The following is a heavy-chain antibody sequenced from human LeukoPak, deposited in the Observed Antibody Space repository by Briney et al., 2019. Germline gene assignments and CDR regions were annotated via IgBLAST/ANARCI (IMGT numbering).Heavy chain of an antibody. Sequence: GGSLRLSCAASGFTFSYSTMNWVRQAPGKGPEWVSYISSSSSTIYYADSVRGRFTISRDNAKNSVYLQMNSLRAEDTAVYYCARENGLGGYYFDYWGQGILVTVSS. J-gene: IGHJ4*02. D-gene: IGHD3-16*01. V-gene: IGHV3-48*01. CDR2: ISSSSSTI. CDR1: GFTFSYST. CDR3: ARENGLGGYYFDY.